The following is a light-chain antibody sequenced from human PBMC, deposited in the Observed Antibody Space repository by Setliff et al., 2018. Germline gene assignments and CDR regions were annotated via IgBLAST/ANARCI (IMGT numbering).Light chain of an antibody. CDR3: QSYGGSLSGYV. V-gene: IGLV1-40*01. Sequence: QSALAQPPSVSGAPGQRVTISCTGSSSDIGAGFSVHWYQQLPGTAPKLLICGNSNRPSGVPDRFSGSKSGTSASLAITGLQAEDEADYYCQSYGGSLSGYVFGTGTKVTVL. CDR1: SSDIGAGFS. J-gene: IGLJ1*01. CDR2: GNS.